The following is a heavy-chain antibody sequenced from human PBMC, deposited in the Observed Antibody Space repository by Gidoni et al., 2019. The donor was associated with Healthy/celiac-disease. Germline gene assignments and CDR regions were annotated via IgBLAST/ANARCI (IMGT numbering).Heavy chain of an antibody. CDR2: ISSSSSYI. CDR3: AATVTKYYFDY. V-gene: IGHV3-21*01. D-gene: IGHD4-17*01. CDR1: GFTFSSYR. J-gene: IGHJ4*02. Sequence: EVQLVESGGGLVKPGGSLRLSCAASGFTFSSYRMNWVRQAPGKGLEWVSSISSSSSYIYYADSVKGRFTISRDNAKNSLYLQMNSLRAEDTAVYYCAATVTKYYFDYWGQGTLVTVSS.